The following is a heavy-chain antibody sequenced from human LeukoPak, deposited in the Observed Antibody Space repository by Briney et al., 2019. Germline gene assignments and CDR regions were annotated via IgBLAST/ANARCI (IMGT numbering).Heavy chain of an antibody. D-gene: IGHD3-3*01. V-gene: IGHV4-59*12. CDR2: MYYTGSA. CDR1: GGSINDYF. CDR3: ARNGWPDDFWSGYYRDY. Sequence: SETLSLTCTVSGGSINDYFWSWIRQPPGKGLEWIGYMYYTGSANYNPSLDSRVAISLDTSKNQFSLKLSSVTAADTAVYYCARNGWPDDFWSGYYRDYWGQGTLVTVSS. J-gene: IGHJ4*02.